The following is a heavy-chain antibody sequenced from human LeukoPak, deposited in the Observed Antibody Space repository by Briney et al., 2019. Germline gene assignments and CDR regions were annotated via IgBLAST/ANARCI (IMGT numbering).Heavy chain of an antibody. J-gene: IGHJ4*02. CDR1: GFTFSSYS. D-gene: IGHD1-1*01. CDR3: ARDGANWYYFDY. V-gene: IGHV3-21*01. CDR2: ISSSSSYI. Sequence: GGSLRLSCAASGFTFSSYSMNWVSQAPGKGLEWVSSISSSSSYIYYADSVKGRFTISRDNAKNSLYLQMNSLRAEDTAVYYCARDGANWYYFDYWGQGTLVTVSS.